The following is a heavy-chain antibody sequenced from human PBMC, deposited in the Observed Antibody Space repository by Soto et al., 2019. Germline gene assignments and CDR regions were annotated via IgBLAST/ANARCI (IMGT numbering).Heavy chain of an antibody. CDR1: GFTFSSYG. D-gene: IGHD3-10*01. Sequence: PGGSLRLSCASSGFTFSSYGMHLVRQAPGKGLEWVAVISYDGSNKYYADSVKGRFTISRDNSKNTLYLQMNSLRAEDTAVYYCAKDLHGSGSYYTFDYWGQGTLVTVSS. J-gene: IGHJ4*02. V-gene: IGHV3-30*18. CDR2: ISYDGSNK. CDR3: AKDLHGSGSYYTFDY.